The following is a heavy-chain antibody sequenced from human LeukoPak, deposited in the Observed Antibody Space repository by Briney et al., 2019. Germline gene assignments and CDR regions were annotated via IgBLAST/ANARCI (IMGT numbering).Heavy chain of an antibody. D-gene: IGHD3-9*01. J-gene: IGHJ5*02. CDR2: IHYSGST. CDR1: AGSISNYY. CDR3: ARGYHDVLTGLYHWFDP. Sequence: SEILSLTCTVFAGSISNYYWNWIRQPPGKGLEWIGYIHYSGSTKYNPSLKSRVLISLDTSKNQFSLKLSYVTAADTAMYYCARGYHDVLTGLYHWFDPWGQGTLVTVSS. V-gene: IGHV4-59*12.